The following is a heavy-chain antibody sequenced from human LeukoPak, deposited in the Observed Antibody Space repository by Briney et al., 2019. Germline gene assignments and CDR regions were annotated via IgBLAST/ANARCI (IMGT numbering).Heavy chain of an antibody. Sequence: PGESLKISCKGSGYSFTSYWIGWVRQMPGKGLEWMGIIYPGDSDTRYSPSFQGQVTISADKSISTAYLQWSSLKASDTAMYYCARHEPYYYDSSGSRDYYGMDVWGQGTTVTVSS. J-gene: IGHJ6*02. CDR2: IYPGDSDT. CDR3: ARHEPYYYDSSGSRDYYGMDV. V-gene: IGHV5-51*01. CDR1: GYSFTSYW. D-gene: IGHD3-22*01.